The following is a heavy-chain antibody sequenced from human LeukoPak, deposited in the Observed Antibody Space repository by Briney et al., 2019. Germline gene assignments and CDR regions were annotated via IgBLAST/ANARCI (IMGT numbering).Heavy chain of an antibody. CDR1: GDTFTSYG. Sequence: ASVKVSCKASGDTFTSYGISWVRQAPGQGLEWMGWISAYNGNTNYAQKLQGRVTMPTDTPTSTAYMELRSLRSDDTAVYYCARDVTSKEQQLADNWFDPWGQGTLVTVSS. V-gene: IGHV1-18*01. D-gene: IGHD6-13*01. CDR3: ARDVTSKEQQLADNWFDP. J-gene: IGHJ5*02. CDR2: ISAYNGNT.